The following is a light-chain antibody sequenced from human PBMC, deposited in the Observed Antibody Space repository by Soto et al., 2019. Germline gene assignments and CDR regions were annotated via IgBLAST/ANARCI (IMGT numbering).Light chain of an antibody. CDR2: KVS. Sequence: DVVMTQSPLSLSVTLGQPASISCKYSQTLVYKDGNAYLNWFHQRPGQSPRRLIYKVSRRDSGVQDRFSGSGSGTEFKLTISRVEAEDIGVYYCMPGTHWPPMTFGQGTKLEIK. CDR3: MPGTHWPPMT. J-gene: IGKJ2*01. V-gene: IGKV2-30*01. CDR1: QTLVYKDGNAY.